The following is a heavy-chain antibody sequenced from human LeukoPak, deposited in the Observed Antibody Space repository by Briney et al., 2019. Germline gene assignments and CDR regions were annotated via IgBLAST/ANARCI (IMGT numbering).Heavy chain of an antibody. D-gene: IGHD3-9*01. CDR3: ARDPNYYDILTGYLSY. CDR2: ISYDGSNK. J-gene: IGHJ4*02. CDR1: GFTFSSYA. V-gene: IGHV3-30*04. Sequence: GGSLRLSCAASGFTFSSYAMHWVRQAPGKGLEWVAVISYDGSNKYYADSVKGRFTISRDNSKNTLYLQMNSLRAEDTAVYYCARDPNYYDILTGYLSYWGQGTLVTVSS.